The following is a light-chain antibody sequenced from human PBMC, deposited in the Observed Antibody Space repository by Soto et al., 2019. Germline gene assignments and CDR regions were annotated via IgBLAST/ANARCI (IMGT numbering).Light chain of an antibody. CDR2: AAS. CDR1: QSINIY. Sequence: DLQMTQSPSSLSASVGDRATIXXRASQSINIYLNWYQQKAGEAPKIXIFAASTLQSGVPSRFSGRGSGTEFTLTSSSLQPEDFATYCCQHLKSYPQTFGQGTNVEIK. J-gene: IGKJ1*01. CDR3: QHLKSYPQT. V-gene: IGKV1-9*01.